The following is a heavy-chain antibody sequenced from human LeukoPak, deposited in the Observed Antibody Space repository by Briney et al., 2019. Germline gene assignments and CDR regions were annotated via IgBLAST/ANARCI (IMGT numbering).Heavy chain of an antibody. D-gene: IGHD5-18*01. J-gene: IGHJ5*02. CDR2: ISAYNGNT. V-gene: IGHV1-18*01. CDR1: GYTFTSYG. CDR3: ARDVIPYSYGLGWFDP. Sequence: ASVKVSCKASGYTFTSYGISWVRQAPGQGLEWMGWISAYNGNTNYAQKLQGRATMTTDTSTSTAYMELRSLRSDDTAVYYCARDVIPYSYGLGWFDPWGQGTLVTVSS.